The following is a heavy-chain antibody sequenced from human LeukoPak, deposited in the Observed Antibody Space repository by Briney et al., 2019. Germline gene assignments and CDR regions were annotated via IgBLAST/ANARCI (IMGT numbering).Heavy chain of an antibody. J-gene: IGHJ4*02. CDR1: GFTFSTYC. D-gene: IGHD3-22*01. Sequence: QSGGSLRLSCAASGFTFSTYCMSWVRQAPGKGLEWVANVNQDGSEKYYADSVTGRFTISRDNAQNSLYLQMSSLRAEDTAVYYCARGRFHYDSDGYSSFYHWGQGTLVTVSS. CDR2: VNQDGSEK. CDR3: ARGRFHYDSDGYSSFYH. V-gene: IGHV3-7*01.